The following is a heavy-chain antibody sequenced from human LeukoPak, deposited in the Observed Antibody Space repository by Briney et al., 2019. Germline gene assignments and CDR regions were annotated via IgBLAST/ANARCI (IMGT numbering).Heavy chain of an antibody. J-gene: IGHJ5*02. CDR1: GYTFTGYY. V-gene: IGHV1-2*02. CDR2: INPKSGGS. Sequence: ASVKVSCKASGYTFTGYYLHWVRQAPGQGLEWMGWINPKSGGSNNAQNFQGRVTMTRDTSISTVYMELSRLKSDDTAVYYCARDSGTPGTTEWWFDPWGQGTLVTVSS. CDR3: ARDSGTPGTTEWWFDP. D-gene: IGHD1-1*01.